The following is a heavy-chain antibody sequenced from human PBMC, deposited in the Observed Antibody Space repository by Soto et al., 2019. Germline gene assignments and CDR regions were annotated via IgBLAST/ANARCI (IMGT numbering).Heavy chain of an antibody. Sequence: SETLSLTCAVYGGSFSGYYWSWIRQPPGKGLEWIGEIYHSGYTTYNPSLKSRVTISVDRSKNQFSLKLSSVTAADTAVYYCARAGVVGATALDYWVQGTLVTVSS. J-gene: IGHJ4*02. CDR1: GGSFSGYY. CDR3: ARAGVVGATALDY. CDR2: IYHSGYT. V-gene: IGHV4-34*01. D-gene: IGHD1-26*01.